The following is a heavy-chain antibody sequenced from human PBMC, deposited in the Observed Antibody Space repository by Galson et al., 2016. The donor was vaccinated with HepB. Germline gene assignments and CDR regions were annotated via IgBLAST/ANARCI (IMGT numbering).Heavy chain of an antibody. CDR2: ISYDGSNK. D-gene: IGHD2-15*01. Sequence: SLRLSCAASEFSFSYYGMHWVRQAAGKGLEWVAVISYDGSNKHYADSVKGRFTISRDNSKNTLYLQMNSLRVEDTAVYYCVKDTGAVMVADSTDAFDIWGQGTMVTVSS. V-gene: IGHV3-30*18. CDR1: EFSFSYYG. J-gene: IGHJ3*02. CDR3: VKDTGAVMVADSTDAFDI.